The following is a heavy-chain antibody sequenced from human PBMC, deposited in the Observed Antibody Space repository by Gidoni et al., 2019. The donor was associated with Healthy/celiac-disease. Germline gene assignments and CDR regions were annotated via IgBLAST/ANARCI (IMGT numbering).Heavy chain of an antibody. V-gene: IGHV3-30*18. CDR3: AKGHNGYYYDSSGYYYRSYGMDV. CDR2: ISYDGSNK. Sequence: VQLVESGGGVVQPGRSLRLSCAASGFTFSSYGMHWVRQAPGKGLEWVAVISYDGSNKYYADSVKGRFTISRDNSKNTLYLQMNSLRAEDTAVYYCAKGHNGYYYDSSGYYYRSYGMDVWGQGTTVTVSS. CDR1: GFTFSSYG. D-gene: IGHD3-22*01. J-gene: IGHJ6*02.